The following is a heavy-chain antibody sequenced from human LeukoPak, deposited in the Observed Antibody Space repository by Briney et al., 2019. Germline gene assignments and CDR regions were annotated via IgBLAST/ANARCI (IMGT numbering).Heavy chain of an antibody. Sequence: ASVKVSCKASGYTFTGYYMHWVRQAPGQGLEWMGGINPNSGGTNFAQKFQGRVTMTRDTSISTAYMELSTLRSDATAVYYCATAQTMVAATPGGYWGQGTLVTVSS. V-gene: IGHV1-2*02. CDR2: INPNSGGT. CDR1: GYTFTGYY. CDR3: ATAQTMVAATPGGY. D-gene: IGHD2-15*01. J-gene: IGHJ4*02.